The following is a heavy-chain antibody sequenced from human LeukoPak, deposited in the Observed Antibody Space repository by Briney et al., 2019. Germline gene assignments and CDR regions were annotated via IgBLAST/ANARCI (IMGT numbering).Heavy chain of an antibody. CDR1: GFTFSSYW. CDR2: IKSDGSST. V-gene: IGHV3-74*01. D-gene: IGHD6-19*01. Sequence: GGSLRLSCAASGFTFSSYWMNWVRQAPGKGLVWVSRIKSDGSSTSYADSVKGRFTISRDNAKNTLYLQMNSLRAEDTAMYYCARRGAVAGTFDYWGQGTLVTVSS. J-gene: IGHJ4*02. CDR3: ARRGAVAGTFDY.